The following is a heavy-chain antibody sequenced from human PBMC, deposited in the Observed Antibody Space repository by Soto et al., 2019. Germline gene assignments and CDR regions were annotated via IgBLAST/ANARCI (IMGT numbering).Heavy chain of an antibody. CDR1: GGSVSSGSYY. Sequence: QVQLQESGPGLVKPSETLSLTCTVSGGSVSSGSYYWSWIRQPPGKGLEWIGYIYYSGSTNYNPSLKRRVTISVDTSKNQFSLKLSSVTAADTAVYYCARDRDGDYVDYWGQGTLVTVSS. CDR2: IYYSGST. J-gene: IGHJ4*02. D-gene: IGHD4-17*01. CDR3: ARDRDGDYVDY. V-gene: IGHV4-61*01.